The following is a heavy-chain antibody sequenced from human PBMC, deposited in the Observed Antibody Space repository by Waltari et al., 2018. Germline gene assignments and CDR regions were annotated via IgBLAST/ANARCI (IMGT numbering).Heavy chain of an antibody. CDR3: AKDSAWSGEYYYYMDV. V-gene: IGHV3-23*04. CDR2: IRGTGTGP. Sequence: EVQLVESGGGLVQPGGSLRLSCAGSEFTFSKHAMSWVRQAPGKGLEWVSAIRGTGTGPFYADSVKGRFTISRDNSKNTLYLQMNSLTTEDTAIYYCAKDSAWSGEYYYYMDVWGKGTSVTVSS. D-gene: IGHD3-3*01. J-gene: IGHJ6*03. CDR1: EFTFSKHA.